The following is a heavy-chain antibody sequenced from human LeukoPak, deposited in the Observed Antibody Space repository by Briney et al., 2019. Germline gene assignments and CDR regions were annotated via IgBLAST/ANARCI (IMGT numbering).Heavy chain of an antibody. CDR1: GFTFSSYA. J-gene: IGHJ4*02. CDR3: AKDGSWSCTD. D-gene: IGHD2-8*02. Sequence: TGGSLRLSCAASGFTFSSYAMHWVRQGPGKGLEWVAYIAHHGSNKYYADSVKGRFTISRDNSKRTLYLQMNNLRADDTAVYYCAKDGSWSCTDWGQGALVTVPS. V-gene: IGHV3-30*02. CDR2: IAHHGSNK.